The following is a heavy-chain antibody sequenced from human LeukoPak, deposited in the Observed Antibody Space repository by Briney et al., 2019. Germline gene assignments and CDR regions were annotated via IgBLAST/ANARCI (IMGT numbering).Heavy chain of an antibody. Sequence: TSETLSLTCTVSGDSINNNNYYWGWIRQPPGKGLEWIGNIYYNGRTYYSPSLKSRGTISVDTSNNQFSLKLSSVTAADTAVYYCARITDRTIFGEIMHGFDIWGQGTPVTVSS. CDR1: GDSINNNNYY. CDR3: ARITDRTIFGEIMHGFDI. J-gene: IGHJ3*02. V-gene: IGHV4-39*01. CDR2: IYYNGRT. D-gene: IGHD3-3*01.